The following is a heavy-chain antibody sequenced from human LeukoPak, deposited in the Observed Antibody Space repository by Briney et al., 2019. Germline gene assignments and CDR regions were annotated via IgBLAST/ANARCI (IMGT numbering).Heavy chain of an antibody. CDR1: GFAFSSYA. D-gene: IGHD2-2*01. CDR2: ISGSGGST. Sequence: GGSLRLSCAASGFAFSSYAMSWVRQAPGKGLEWVSAISGSGGSTYYADSVKGRFTISRDNSKNTLYLQMNSLRAEDTAVYYCAKDGGPPDCSSTSCYPDDAFDIWGQGTMVTVSS. J-gene: IGHJ3*02. V-gene: IGHV3-23*01. CDR3: AKDGGPPDCSSTSCYPDDAFDI.